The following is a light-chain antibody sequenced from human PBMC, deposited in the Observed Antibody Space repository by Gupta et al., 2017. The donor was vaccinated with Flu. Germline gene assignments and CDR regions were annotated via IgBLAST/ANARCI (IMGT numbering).Light chain of an antibody. V-gene: IGLV3-1*01. J-gene: IGLJ2*01. CDR3: QAWDSSTVV. Sequence: YEPIHQPSVSVSPGQTATISCSGDHLGEKFVSWYQQRPGQSPVKVIYQHYRRTSGIPERFSGSTSGNTAILTIAGTQAMDEADYYCQAWDSSTVVFGGGTRLTVL. CDR2: QHY. CDR1: HLGEKF.